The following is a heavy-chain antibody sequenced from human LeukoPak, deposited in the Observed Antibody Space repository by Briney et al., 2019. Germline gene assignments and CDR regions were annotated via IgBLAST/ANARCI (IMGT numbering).Heavy chain of an antibody. D-gene: IGHD2-2*01. CDR3: ARVNVVVPATTLGLPDYYYYYMDV. CDR2: ISAYNGNT. Sequence: ASVKVSCKASGYTFTSYGISWVRQAPGQGLEWMGWISAYNGNTNCAQKLQGRVTMTTDTSTSTAYVELRSLRSDDTAVYYCARVNVVVPATTLGLPDYYYYYMDVWGKGTTVTVSS. V-gene: IGHV1-18*01. J-gene: IGHJ6*03. CDR1: GYTFTSYG.